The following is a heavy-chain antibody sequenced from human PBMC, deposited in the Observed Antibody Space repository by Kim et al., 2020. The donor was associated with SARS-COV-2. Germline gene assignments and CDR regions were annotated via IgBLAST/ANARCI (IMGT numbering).Heavy chain of an antibody. CDR3: ARWVFHFDY. D-gene: IGHD2-21*01. V-gene: IGHV4-4*09. CDR2: GST. Sequence: GSTNYNPSLKSRVTISVDTSKNQFSLKLSSVTAADTAVYYCARWVFHFDYWGQGTLVTVSS. J-gene: IGHJ4*02.